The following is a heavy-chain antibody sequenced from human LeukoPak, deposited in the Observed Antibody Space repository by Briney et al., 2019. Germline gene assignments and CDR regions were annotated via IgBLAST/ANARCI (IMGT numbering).Heavy chain of an antibody. Sequence: SETLSPTCTVSGGSISSSSYYWGWIRQPPGKGLEWIGTIYYSGSTYYNPSLNSRITISVDTSKSQFSLKLSSVTAADTAVYYCARGTGGVVPAAYYWGQGTLVTVSS. CDR1: GGSISSSSYY. J-gene: IGHJ4*02. D-gene: IGHD2-2*01. V-gene: IGHV4-39*07. CDR3: ARGTGGVVPAAYY. CDR2: IYYSGST.